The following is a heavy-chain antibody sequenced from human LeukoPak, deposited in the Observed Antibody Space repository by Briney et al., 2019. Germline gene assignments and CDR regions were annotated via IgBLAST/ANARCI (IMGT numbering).Heavy chain of an antibody. J-gene: IGHJ5*02. V-gene: IGHV1-24*01. CDR1: GYTLTELS. D-gene: IGHD3-22*01. Sequence: ASVKVSCKASGYTLTELSMHWVRQAPGKGLEWMGGFDPEDGETIYAQKFQGRVTMTEDTSTDTAYMELSSLRSEDTAVYYCATLLYYYDSSGWDWFDPWGQGTLVPVSS. CDR2: FDPEDGET. CDR3: ATLLYYYDSSGWDWFDP.